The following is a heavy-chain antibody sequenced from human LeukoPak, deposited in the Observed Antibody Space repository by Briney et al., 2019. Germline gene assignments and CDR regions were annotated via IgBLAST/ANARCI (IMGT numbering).Heavy chain of an antibody. Sequence: EWIGRIYTSGITNYNPSLKSRVTMSVDTSKNQFSLKLSSVTAADTAVYYCARVKHDAFDIWGQGTMVTVSS. CDR2: IYTSGIT. CDR3: ARVKHDAFDI. J-gene: IGHJ3*02. V-gene: IGHV4-4*07.